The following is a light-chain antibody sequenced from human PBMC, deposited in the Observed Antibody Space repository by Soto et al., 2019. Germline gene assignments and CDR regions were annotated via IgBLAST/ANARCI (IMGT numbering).Light chain of an antibody. J-gene: IGLJ1*01. CDR3: FSFTRSDTYV. CDR1: NNDVGYYKG. Sequence: QSALTQPPSVAGSPGQSVTIFCTGTNNDVGYYKGVSWYQQSPGTAPKLMIYEVSNRPSGVPDRFSGSKSGNTASLTISGLQAEDEADYFCFSFTRSDTYVFGTGTKVTVL. V-gene: IGLV2-18*02. CDR2: EVS.